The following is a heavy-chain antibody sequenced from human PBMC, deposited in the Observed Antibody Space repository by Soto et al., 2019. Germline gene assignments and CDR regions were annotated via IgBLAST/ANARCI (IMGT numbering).Heavy chain of an antibody. D-gene: IGHD6-19*01. CDR1: GFSLSNARMG. CDR2: IFSNDEK. CDR3: ARMDRYSSGWYGGYYYYGMDV. J-gene: IGHJ6*02. V-gene: IGHV2-26*01. Sequence: SGPTLVNPTETLTLTCTVSGFSLSNARMGVSWIRQPPGKALEWLAHIFSNDEKSYSTSLKSRLTISKDTSKSQVVLTMTNMDPVDTATYYCARMDRYSSGWYGGYYYYGMDVWGQGTTVTVSS.